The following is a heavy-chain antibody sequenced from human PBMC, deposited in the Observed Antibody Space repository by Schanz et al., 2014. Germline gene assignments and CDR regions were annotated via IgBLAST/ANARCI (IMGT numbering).Heavy chain of an antibody. CDR3: SKDKQGSRSDDS. J-gene: IGHJ5*01. D-gene: IGHD2-15*01. CDR1: GFIFSAYT. Sequence: EVQLVESGGGLVKPGESLRLSCAASGFIFSAYTMNWVRQAPGKGLEWVSSISSGGRNISYADSLKGRFTISRDNSKNTLYLEMNRLRVDDTAVYYCSKDKQGSRSDDSWGQGTLVTVSS. V-gene: IGHV3-21*04. CDR2: ISSGGRNI.